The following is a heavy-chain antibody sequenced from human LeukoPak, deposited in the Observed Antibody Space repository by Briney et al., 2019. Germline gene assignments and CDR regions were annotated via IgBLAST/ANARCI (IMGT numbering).Heavy chain of an antibody. CDR2: TNPNSGGT. CDR1: GYTFTGYY. V-gene: IGHV1-2*02. CDR3: AREKITGTTSWFDP. D-gene: IGHD1-7*01. Sequence: ASVKVSCKASGYTFTGYYMHWVRQAPGQGLEWMGWTNPNSGGTNYAQKFQGRVTMTRDTSISTAYMELSRLRSDDTAVYYCAREKITGTTSWFDPWGQGTLVTVSS. J-gene: IGHJ5*02.